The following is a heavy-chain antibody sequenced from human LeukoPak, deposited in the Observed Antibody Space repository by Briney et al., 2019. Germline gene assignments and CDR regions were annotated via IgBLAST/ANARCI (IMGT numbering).Heavy chain of an antibody. CDR3: ATSLYDYVTIDY. Sequence: SETLSLTCTVSGGSIGSYYWSWIRQPPGKGLEWIGYIYYSGSTNYNPSLKSRVTISVDTSKNQFSLKLSSVTAADTAVYYCATSLYDYVTIDYWGQGTLVTVSS. J-gene: IGHJ4*02. V-gene: IGHV4-59*01. CDR1: GGSIGSYY. D-gene: IGHD3-16*01. CDR2: IYYSGST.